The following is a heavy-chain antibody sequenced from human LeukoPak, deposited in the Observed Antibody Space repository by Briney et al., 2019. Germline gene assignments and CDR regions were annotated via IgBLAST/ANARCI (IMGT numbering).Heavy chain of an antibody. J-gene: IGHJ4*02. V-gene: IGHV1-46*01. CDR2: INPSGGST. CDR3: AREKKGVGYSGYDLHFDY. Sequence: ASVKVSCKASGYTFTSYYMHWVRQAPGQELEWMGIINPSGGSTSYAQKFQGRVTMTRDTSTSTVYMELSSLRSEDTAVYYCAREKKGVGYSGYDLHFDYWGQGTLVTVSS. CDR1: GYTFTSYY. D-gene: IGHD5-12*01.